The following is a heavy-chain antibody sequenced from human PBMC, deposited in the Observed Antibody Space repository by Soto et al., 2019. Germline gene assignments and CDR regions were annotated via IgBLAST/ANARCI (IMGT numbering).Heavy chain of an antibody. V-gene: IGHV3-48*03. Sequence: PGGSLRLSCAVSGFTFSRYEMNRVRQAPGKGLEWVSYISDSGNTIYYADSVKGRFTISRDNAKNSLYLQMNNLRAEDTGLYYCARDADWRDFWSGYSLKYHVMDVWGHGTTVTSSS. CDR3: ARDADWRDFWSGYSLKYHVMDV. D-gene: IGHD3-3*01. J-gene: IGHJ6*02. CDR1: GFTFSRYE. CDR2: ISDSGNTI.